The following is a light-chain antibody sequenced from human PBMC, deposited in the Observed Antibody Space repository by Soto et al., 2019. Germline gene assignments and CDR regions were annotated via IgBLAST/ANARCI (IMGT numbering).Light chain of an antibody. CDR3: QQANSFPVT. CDR1: QGISIW. CDR2: AAS. Sequence: DIQMTQSPSSVSASVGDRVTITCRASQGISIWLAWYQHKPGKAPKLLNYAASSLKTGVPSRFSGSGSGREFTLTISSLQPEDFATYYCQQANSFPVTFGGGTKVEIK. J-gene: IGKJ4*01. V-gene: IGKV1-12*01.